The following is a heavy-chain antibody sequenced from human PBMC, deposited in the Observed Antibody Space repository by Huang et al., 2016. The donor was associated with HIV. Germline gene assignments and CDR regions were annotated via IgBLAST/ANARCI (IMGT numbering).Heavy chain of an antibody. D-gene: IGHD6-13*01. J-gene: IGHJ4*02. CDR2: VYQGWGT. Sequence: QLQLQESGPGQVKPSETLSLTCTVSGDFLSSTNYYWGWIRQSPGKGLEGVGSVYQGWGTNDNPSLKSRVTLSVDTSRNQFSLRLNSVTAADTAVYYCASQHIGAAATWFWGRGTQVAVSS. V-gene: IGHV4-39*01. CDR3: ASQHIGAAATWF. CDR1: GDFLSSTNYY.